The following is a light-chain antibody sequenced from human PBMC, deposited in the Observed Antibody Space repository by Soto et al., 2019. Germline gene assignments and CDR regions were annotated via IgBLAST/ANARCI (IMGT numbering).Light chain of an antibody. CDR3: QVWDISSYQYA. V-gene: IGLV3-21*04. CDR1: DIGRKS. CDR2: FDS. Sequence: SYELTQAPSVSVAPGKTARIPCGGDDIGRKSVHWYQQKPGQAPVLVINFDSDRPSGIPERFSGSNSGNTATLTISRVEAGDEADYYCQVWDISSYQYAFGSGTKLTVL. J-gene: IGLJ1*01.